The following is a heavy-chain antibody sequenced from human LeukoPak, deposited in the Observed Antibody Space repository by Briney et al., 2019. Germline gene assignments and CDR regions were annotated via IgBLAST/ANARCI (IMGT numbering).Heavy chain of an antibody. J-gene: IGHJ3*02. Sequence: SGTLSLTCAVSGGSISSSNWWSWVRQPPGKGLEWIGEIYHSGSTNYNPSLKSRVTISVDKSKNQFSLKLSSVTAADTAVYYCARFTGGTMIVVVQRHDAFDIWGQGTMVTVSS. CDR3: ARFTGGTMIVVVQRHDAFDI. V-gene: IGHV4-4*02. CDR1: GGSISSSNW. CDR2: IYHSGST. D-gene: IGHD3-22*01.